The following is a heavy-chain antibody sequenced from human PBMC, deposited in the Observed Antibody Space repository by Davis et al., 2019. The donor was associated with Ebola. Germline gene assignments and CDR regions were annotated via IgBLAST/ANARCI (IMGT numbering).Heavy chain of an antibody. J-gene: IGHJ6*04. D-gene: IGHD5-24*01. V-gene: IGHV3-30*12. CDR1: RFTFSSYG. CDR2: ISYDGSNK. Sequence: PGGSLRLSCAASRFTFSSYGMHWVRQAPGKGLEWVAVISYDGSNKYYADSVKGRFTISRDNAKNSLYLQMNSLRDEDTAVYYCARGRDGYRSPRYYGMDVWGKGTTVTVSS. CDR3: ARGRDGYRSPRYYGMDV.